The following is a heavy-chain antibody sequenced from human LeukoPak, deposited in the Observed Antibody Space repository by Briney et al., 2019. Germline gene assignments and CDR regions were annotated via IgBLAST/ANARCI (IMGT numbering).Heavy chain of an antibody. CDR1: GGSISSYY. D-gene: IGHD3-22*01. Sequence: SETLSLTCTVSGGSISSYYWSWIRQPPGKGLEWIGYIYYSGSTNYNPSLKSRVTISVDTSKNQFSLKLSSVTAADTAVYYCARNYYDSSGYYYLLDYWGQGTLVTVSP. CDR3: ARNYYDSSGYYYLLDY. CDR2: IYYSGST. V-gene: IGHV4-59*08. J-gene: IGHJ4*02.